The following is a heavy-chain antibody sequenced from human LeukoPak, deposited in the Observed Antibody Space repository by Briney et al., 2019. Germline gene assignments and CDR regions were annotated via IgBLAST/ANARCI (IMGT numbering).Heavy chain of an antibody. CDR1: GGSFSSGGYY. CDR3: ARVDYGDYNYYFDY. CDR2: IYYSGST. Sequence: PSQTLSLTCTVSGGSFSSGGYYWSWIRQHPGRGLEWIGYIYYSGSTYYNPSLKSRVTISVDTSKNQFSLKLSSVTAADTAVYYCARVDYGDYNYYFDYRGQGTLVTVSS. D-gene: IGHD4-17*01. V-gene: IGHV4-31*03. J-gene: IGHJ4*02.